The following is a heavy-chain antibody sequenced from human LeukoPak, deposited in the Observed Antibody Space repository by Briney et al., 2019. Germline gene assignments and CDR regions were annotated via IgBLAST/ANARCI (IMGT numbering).Heavy chain of an antibody. J-gene: IGHJ4*02. V-gene: IGHV5-10-1*01. Sequence: PGESLRISCKASGYSFITYWISWVRQMPGKGLDWMGWIDPTDSDTNYSPAFQGHVTISADKSINTVYLQWSSLKASDTAMYYCARAGDGGYVYFDYWGQGTLVTVS. CDR3: ARAGDGGYVYFDY. D-gene: IGHD5-12*01. CDR2: IDPTDSDT. CDR1: GYSFITYW.